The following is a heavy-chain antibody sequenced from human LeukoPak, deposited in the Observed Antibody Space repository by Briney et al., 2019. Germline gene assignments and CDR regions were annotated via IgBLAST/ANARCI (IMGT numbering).Heavy chain of an antibody. Sequence: ASVKVSCKVSGYTLTELSMHWVRQAPGKGLEWMGGFDPEDGETIYAQKFQGRVTMTEDTSTDTAYMEPSSLRSEDTAGYYCATAAVEGSPFDYWGQGTLVTVSS. CDR2: FDPEDGET. CDR3: ATAAVEGSPFDY. D-gene: IGHD1-26*01. CDR1: GYTLTELS. J-gene: IGHJ4*02. V-gene: IGHV1-24*01.